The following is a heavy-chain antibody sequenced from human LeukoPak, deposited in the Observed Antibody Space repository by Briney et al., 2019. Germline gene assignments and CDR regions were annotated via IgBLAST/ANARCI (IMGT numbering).Heavy chain of an antibody. D-gene: IGHD2-15*01. J-gene: IGHJ4*02. CDR2: IYSVGST. CDR3: AKAPVTTCSGAYCYPFDY. V-gene: IGHV3-66*01. Sequence: GGSLRLSCAASEFSVGSNYMAWVRQAPGEGLGGGSLIYSVGSTYYAASGKGSFTISRDNSKNTLYLQMNSLRAEDAAVYYCAKAPVTTCSGAYCYPFDYWGQGTLVTVSS. CDR1: EFSVGSNY.